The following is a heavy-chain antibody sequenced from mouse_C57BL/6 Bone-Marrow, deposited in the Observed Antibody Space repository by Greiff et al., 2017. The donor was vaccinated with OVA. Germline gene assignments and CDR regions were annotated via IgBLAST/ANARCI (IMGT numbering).Heavy chain of an antibody. V-gene: IGHV1-52*01. CDR1: GYTFTSYW. CDR3: ARGKFYGSKIGGYFDV. Sequence: QVQLQQPGAELVRPGSSVKLSCKASGYTFTSYWMPWVKQRPIQGLEWIGNIDPSDSETHYNQKFKDKATLTVDKSSSTAYMQLSSLTSEDSAVYYCARGKFYGSKIGGYFDVWGTGTTVTVSS. J-gene: IGHJ1*03. CDR2: IDPSDSET. D-gene: IGHD1-1*01.